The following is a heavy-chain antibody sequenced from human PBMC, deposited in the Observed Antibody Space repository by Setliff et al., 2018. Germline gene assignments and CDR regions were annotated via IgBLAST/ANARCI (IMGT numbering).Heavy chain of an antibody. V-gene: IGHV3-48*03. CDR2: THTDGITI. D-gene: IGHD3-10*01. Sequence: GGSLRLSCEASGFTFRTYEMIWVRQAPGKGLERVSKTHTDGITIYSDSVRGRFTISRDSAKKSLHLQMDSLRAEDTAVYFCRVWLGDLSRDFWGQGTLVTVSS. J-gene: IGHJ4*02. CDR3: RVWLGDLSRDF. CDR1: GFTFRTYE.